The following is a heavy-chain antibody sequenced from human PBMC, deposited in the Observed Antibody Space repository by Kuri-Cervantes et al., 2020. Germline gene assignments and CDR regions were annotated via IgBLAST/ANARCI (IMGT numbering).Heavy chain of an antibody. CDR3: ARDWEAARVFDY. J-gene: IGHJ4*02. CDR2: ISGSGGST. D-gene: IGHD6-6*01. CDR1: GFTFNNNA. Sequence: GESLKISCAASGFTFNNNAMSWVRQAPGKGLEWVSAISGSGGSTYYADSVKGRFTISRDNSKNSLYLQMNSLRDEDTAVYYCARDWEAARVFDYWGQGTLVTVSS. V-gene: IGHV3-23*01.